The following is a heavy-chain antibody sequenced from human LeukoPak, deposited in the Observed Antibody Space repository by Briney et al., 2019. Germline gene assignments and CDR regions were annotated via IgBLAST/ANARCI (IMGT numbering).Heavy chain of an antibody. CDR3: ASLPGSYSDY. V-gene: IGHV1-24*01. J-gene: IGHJ4*02. D-gene: IGHD3-10*01. Sequence: ASVKVSCKVSGYTLTELSMHWVRQAPGKGLEWMGGFDPEDGETIYAQKFQGRVTITADKSTSTAYMELSSLRSEDTAVYYCASLPGSYSDYWGQGTLVTVSS. CDR1: GYTLTELS. CDR2: FDPEDGET.